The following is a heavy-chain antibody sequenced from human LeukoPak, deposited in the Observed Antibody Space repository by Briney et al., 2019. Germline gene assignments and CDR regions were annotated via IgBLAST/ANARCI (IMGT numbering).Heavy chain of an antibody. CDR2: INHSGGT. V-gene: IGHV4-34*01. CDR1: GGSFSGYY. D-gene: IGHD5-18*01. CDR3: ARGFGTAMDNAFDI. Sequence: PSETLSLTCAVYGGSFSGYYWSWIRQPPGKGLEWIGEINHSGGTNYNPSLKSRVTISVDTSKNQFSLKLSSVTAADTAAYYCARGFGTAMDNAFDIWGQGTMVTVSS. J-gene: IGHJ3*02.